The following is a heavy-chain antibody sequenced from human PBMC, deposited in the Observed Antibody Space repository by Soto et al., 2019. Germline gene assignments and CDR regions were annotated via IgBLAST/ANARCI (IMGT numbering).Heavy chain of an antibody. CDR1: GFTFSSYA. V-gene: IGHV3-23*01. Sequence: GGSLRLSCAASGFTFSSYAMTWVLQAPGKGLEWVSAISAGGGSAYYADSVKGLFTISRDNSKNTLYLQMNSLRAEDTAVYYCAKVRSAWFFDYWGQGTLVTVSS. J-gene: IGHJ4*02. D-gene: IGHD6-19*01. CDR3: AKVRSAWFFDY. CDR2: ISAGGGSA.